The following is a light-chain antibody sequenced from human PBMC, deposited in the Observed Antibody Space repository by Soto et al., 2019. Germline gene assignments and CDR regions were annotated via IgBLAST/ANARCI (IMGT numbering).Light chain of an antibody. V-gene: IGKV3-20*01. CDR2: AAS. Sequence: EIVLTQSPGTLSLSPGETASLSCWASQSIVSNFLAWYQQRRGQPPRLLIFAASSRATGTPDRFIGSGSATDFTLTISRLEPDDSAVSYCHQYGASPPYTFGQGTKLEIK. CDR1: QSIVSNF. CDR3: HQYGASPPYT. J-gene: IGKJ2*01.